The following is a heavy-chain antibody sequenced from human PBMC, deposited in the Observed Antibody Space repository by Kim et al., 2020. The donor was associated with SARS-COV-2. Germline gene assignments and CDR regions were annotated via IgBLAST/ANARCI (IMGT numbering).Heavy chain of an antibody. CDR3: VRDVGYLEVDV. Sequence: GGSLRLSCVASGFNFRSYWMTWVRQVPGKGLEWVAFIKEDGSKEFYANSVNGRFTISRDNTKSSLFLQMNILGVDDTAGYYCVRDVGYLEVDVWGEGTTVIVS. V-gene: IGHV3-7*01. CDR1: GFNFRSYW. J-gene: IGHJ6*02. CDR2: IKEDGSKE. D-gene: IGHD5-18*01.